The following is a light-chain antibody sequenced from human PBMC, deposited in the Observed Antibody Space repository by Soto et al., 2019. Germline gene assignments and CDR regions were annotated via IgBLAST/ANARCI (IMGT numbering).Light chain of an antibody. V-gene: IGKV1-5*03. CDR2: KAS. Sequence: DIPMTQSPSTLAASVGDRVTITCRASQSVNSWLAWYQQKPGKAPKLLIYKASKLENGVPSRFSGTGSGTEFTLTISGLQPDDFAYYYCQQYNNYSGTFGQGTKVEIK. J-gene: IGKJ1*01. CDR1: QSVNSW. CDR3: QQYNNYSGT.